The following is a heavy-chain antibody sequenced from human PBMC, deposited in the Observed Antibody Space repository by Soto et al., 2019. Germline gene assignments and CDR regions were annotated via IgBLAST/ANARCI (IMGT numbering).Heavy chain of an antibody. V-gene: IGHV5-51*01. D-gene: IGHD3-3*01. CDR2: IYPGDSDT. J-gene: IGHJ4*02. Sequence: GESLKISCKGSGYSFTSYWIGWVRQMPGKGLEWMGIIYPGDSDTRYSPSLQGQVTISADKSISTAYLQWSSLKASDTAMYYCARHRITIFGPEYYFDDWGQGTLVTVSS. CDR3: ARHRITIFGPEYYFDD. CDR1: GYSFTSYW.